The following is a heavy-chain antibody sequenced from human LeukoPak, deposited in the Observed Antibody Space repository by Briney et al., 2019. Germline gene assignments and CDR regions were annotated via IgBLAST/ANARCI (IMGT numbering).Heavy chain of an antibody. CDR2: IYSGGST. Sequence: GGSLRLSCAASGFTVSSNYMSWVRQAPGKGLEWVSVIYSGGSTYYADSVKGRFTISRDNSKNTLYLQMNSLRAEDTAVYYCARWYSSGWYYFDYWGQGTLVTVSS. J-gene: IGHJ4*02. V-gene: IGHV3-66*01. D-gene: IGHD6-19*01. CDR1: GFTVSSNY. CDR3: ARWYSSGWYYFDY.